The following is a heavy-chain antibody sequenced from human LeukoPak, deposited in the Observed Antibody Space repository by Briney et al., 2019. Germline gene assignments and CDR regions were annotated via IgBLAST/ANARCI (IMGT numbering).Heavy chain of an antibody. CDR2: IYTSGST. D-gene: IGHD5-12*01. CDR1: GGSISSGSYY. J-gene: IGHJ6*03. Sequence: SETLSLTCTVSGGSISSGSYYWSWIRQPAGKGLEWIGRIYTSGSTNYNPSLKSRVTISVDTSKNQFSPKLSSVTAADTAVYYCARTKYSGYDYGYYYYYMDVWGKGTTVTISS. CDR3: ARTKYSGYDYGYYYYYMDV. V-gene: IGHV4-61*02.